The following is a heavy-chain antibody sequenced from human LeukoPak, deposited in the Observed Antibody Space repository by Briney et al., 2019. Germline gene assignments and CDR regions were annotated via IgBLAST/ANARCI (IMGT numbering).Heavy chain of an antibody. V-gene: IGHV4-39*07. CDR2: IYYGGST. Sequence: PSETLSLTCTVSGGSISSSSYYWDWIRQPPGKGLEWIGSIYYGGSTYYNPSLESRVTISVDTSKNQFSLKLSSVTAADTAVYYCARDRDYGDLDYWGQGTLVTVSS. D-gene: IGHD4-17*01. CDR1: GGSISSSSYY. J-gene: IGHJ4*02. CDR3: ARDRDYGDLDY.